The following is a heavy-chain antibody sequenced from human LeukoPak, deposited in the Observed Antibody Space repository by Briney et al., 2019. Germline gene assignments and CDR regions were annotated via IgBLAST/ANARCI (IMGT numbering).Heavy chain of an antibody. CDR1: GGSISTYY. D-gene: IGHD5-12*01. CDR3: ARVYGSGYDFRGAFDI. Sequence: SETLSLTCTVSGGSISTYYWSWIRQPPGKGLEWIGYIYYSGSSNYNPSLKSRVTISVDTSKNQFSLKLSSVTAADTAVYYCARVYGSGYDFRGAFDIWGQGTMVTVSS. J-gene: IGHJ3*02. V-gene: IGHV4-59*01. CDR2: IYYSGSS.